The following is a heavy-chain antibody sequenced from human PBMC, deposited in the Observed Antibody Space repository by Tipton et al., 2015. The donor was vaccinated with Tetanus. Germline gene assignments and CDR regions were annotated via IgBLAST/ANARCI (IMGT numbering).Heavy chain of an antibody. CDR3: VAVNFPNYYHCGMDA. J-gene: IGHJ6*02. Sequence: TLSLTCTVSGVSISSYYWSWIRQAPGKGLEWIGEINHSGNTNHNPSLKSRVTLSVDTSKNQFSLKLNSVTAADTAMYYCVAVNFPNYYHCGMDAWGQGTTVTVSS. CDR1: GVSISSYY. D-gene: IGHD1-1*01. CDR2: INHSGNT. V-gene: IGHV4-34*01.